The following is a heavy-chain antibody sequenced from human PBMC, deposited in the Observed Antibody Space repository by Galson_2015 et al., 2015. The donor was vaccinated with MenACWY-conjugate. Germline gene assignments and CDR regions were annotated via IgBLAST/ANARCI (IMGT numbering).Heavy chain of an antibody. D-gene: IGHD7-27*01. CDR3: ARLTGGHFDL. J-gene: IGHJ4*02. CDR2: ILPTFNRP. V-gene: IGHV1-69*13. Sequence: SVKVSCKASGGSFSTYTFSWVRQAPGQGLEWVGGILPTFNRPNFAPKFKGRITITADQSTRTAYMELSSLNSEDTAVYFCARLTGGHFDLWGQGTLVTVSS. CDR1: GGSFSTYT.